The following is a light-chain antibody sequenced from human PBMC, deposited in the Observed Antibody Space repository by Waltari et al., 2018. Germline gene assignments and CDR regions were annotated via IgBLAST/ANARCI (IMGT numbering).Light chain of an antibody. Sequence: QSVLTQPPSVSGAPGKRVTLPCPGSSPNIGAGSDVHWYQQLPGTAPKLLIYGNSNRPSGVPDRFSGSKSGTSASLAITGLQAEDEADYYCQSYDSSLSGGVFGGGTKLTVL. CDR3: QSYDSSLSGGV. V-gene: IGLV1-40*01. CDR2: GNS. J-gene: IGLJ2*01. CDR1: SPNIGAGSD.